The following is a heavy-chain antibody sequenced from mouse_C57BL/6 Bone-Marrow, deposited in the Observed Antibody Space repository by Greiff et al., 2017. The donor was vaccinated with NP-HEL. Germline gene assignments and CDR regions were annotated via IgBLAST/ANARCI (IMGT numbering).Heavy chain of an antibody. CDR1: GYTFTSYT. V-gene: IGHV1-4*01. J-gene: IGHJ3*01. D-gene: IGHD2-10*02. CDR3: ARRRVGYGNLAWFAY. Sequence: QVQLQQSGAELARPGASVKMSCKASGYTFTSYTMHWVKQRPGQGLEWIGYINPSSGYTKYNQKFKDKATLTADKSSSTAYMQLSSLTSEDSAVYYCARRRVGYGNLAWFAYWGQGTLVTVSA. CDR2: INPSSGYT.